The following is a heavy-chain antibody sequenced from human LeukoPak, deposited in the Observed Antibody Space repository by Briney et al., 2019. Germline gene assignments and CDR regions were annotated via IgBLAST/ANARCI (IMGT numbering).Heavy chain of an antibody. CDR3: ARQTGTYDLDY. CDR1: GFTFSNFG. J-gene: IGHJ4*02. D-gene: IGHD3-10*01. CDR2: IWHDGRNQ. V-gene: IGHV3-33*01. Sequence: GGSLRLSCAASGFTFSNFGMHWVRQAPGEGLEGVAVIWHDGRNQHYADSVKGRFTISRDNSKGTLYLQMNSLRVEDTAVYYCARQTGTYDLDYWGQGTLVTVSS.